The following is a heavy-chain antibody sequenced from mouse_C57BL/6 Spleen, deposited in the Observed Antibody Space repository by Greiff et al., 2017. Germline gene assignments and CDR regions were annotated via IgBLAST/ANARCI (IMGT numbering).Heavy chain of an antibody. Sequence: VQLQQSGPELVKPGASVKIPCKASGYTFTDYNMDWVKQSHGKSLEWIGDINPNNGGTIYNQKFKGKATLTVDKSSSTAYMELRSLTSEDTAVYYCARSAGRGWFAYWGQGTLVTVSA. D-gene: IGHD3-3*01. V-gene: IGHV1-18*01. CDR1: GYTFTDYN. CDR2: INPNNGGT. J-gene: IGHJ3*01. CDR3: ARSAGRGWFAY.